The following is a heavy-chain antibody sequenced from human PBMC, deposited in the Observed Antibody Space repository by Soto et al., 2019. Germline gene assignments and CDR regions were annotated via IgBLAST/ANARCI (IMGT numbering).Heavy chain of an antibody. CDR1: GGTFSSYA. J-gene: IGHJ6*02. Sequence: VASVKVSCKASGGTFSSYAISWVRQAPGQGLEWMGGIIPIFGTANYAQKFQGRVTITADKSTSTAYMELSSLRPEDTAVYYCARDVGWSGYYGLYYGMDVWGQGTTVTVSS. CDR3: ARDVGWSGYYGLYYGMDV. CDR2: IIPIFGTA. D-gene: IGHD3-3*01. V-gene: IGHV1-69*06.